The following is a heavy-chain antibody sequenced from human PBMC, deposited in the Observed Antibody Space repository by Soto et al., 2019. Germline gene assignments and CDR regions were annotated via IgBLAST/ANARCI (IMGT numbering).Heavy chain of an antibody. CDR1: GGSISSGDDY. V-gene: IGHV4-30-4*01. D-gene: IGHD5-18*01. CDR3: TSNSYGCTFYDY. CDR2: IYYSGST. Sequence: SETLSLTCTVSGGSISSGDDYWSWIRQPPGKGLEWIGYIYYSGSTCYNPSLKSRAAISVDMSKNQFSLKLSSVTAADTAVYYSTSNSYGCTFYDYWGQGTLVTVSS. J-gene: IGHJ4*02.